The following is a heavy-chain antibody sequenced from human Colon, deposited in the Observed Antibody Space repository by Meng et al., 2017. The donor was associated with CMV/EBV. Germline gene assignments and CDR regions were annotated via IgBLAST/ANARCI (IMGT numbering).Heavy chain of an antibody. Sequence: GESLKISCAASGFTFSSYGMHWVRQAPGKGLEWVAVIWYDGSNKYYADSVKGRFTISRDNSKNTLYLQMNSLRAEDTAVYYCAKDPSSGSYRYFDYWGQGTLVTVSS. V-gene: IGHV3-33*06. CDR2: IWYDGSNK. CDR3: AKDPSSGSYRYFDY. CDR1: GFTFSSYG. J-gene: IGHJ4*02. D-gene: IGHD1-26*01.